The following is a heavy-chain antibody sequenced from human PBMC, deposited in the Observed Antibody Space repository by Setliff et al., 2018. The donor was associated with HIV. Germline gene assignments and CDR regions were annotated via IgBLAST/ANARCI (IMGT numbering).Heavy chain of an antibody. V-gene: IGHV4-34*01. CDR1: GGSFSGYY. D-gene: IGHD3-22*01. CDR3: ARDRLTYYFDY. CDR2: INHDRTT. J-gene: IGHJ4*02. Sequence: KPSETLSLTCAVYGGSFSGYYWSWIRQPPGKGLEWIGEINHDRTTNYNPSLKSRVTISVDTSKNQFSLTLNSVTAADTAVYYCARDRLTYYFDYWGQGILVTVSS.